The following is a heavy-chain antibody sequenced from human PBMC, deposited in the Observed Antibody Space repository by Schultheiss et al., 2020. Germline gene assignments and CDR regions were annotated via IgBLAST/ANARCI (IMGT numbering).Heavy chain of an antibody. Sequence: SVKVSCKASGFTFTSSAMQWVRQARGQRLEWIGWIVVGSGNTNYAQKFQERVTITRDMSTSTAYMELSSLRSEDTAVYYCAADIVATITRSFDYWGQGTLITVSS. J-gene: IGHJ4*02. CDR1: GFTFTSSA. D-gene: IGHD5-12*01. V-gene: IGHV1-58*02. CDR3: AADIVATITRSFDY. CDR2: IVVGSGNT.